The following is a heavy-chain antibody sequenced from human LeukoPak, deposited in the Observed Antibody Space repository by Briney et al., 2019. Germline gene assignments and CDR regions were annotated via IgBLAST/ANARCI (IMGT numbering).Heavy chain of an antibody. J-gene: IGHJ4*02. CDR2: IYTSGST. Sequence: SRTLSLTCTVSGGSISNGSYYWSWIRQPAGKGLEWIGRIYTSGSTNYNPSLKSRVTISVDTSKNQFSLKLSSVTAADTAVYYCASTMIVVDAPFDYWGQGTLVTVSS. CDR3: ASTMIVVDAPFDY. D-gene: IGHD3-22*01. CDR1: GGSISNGSYY. V-gene: IGHV4-61*02.